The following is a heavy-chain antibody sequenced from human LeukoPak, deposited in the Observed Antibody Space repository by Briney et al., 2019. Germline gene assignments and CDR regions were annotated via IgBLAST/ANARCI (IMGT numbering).Heavy chain of an antibody. CDR1: GYTFTSYG. CDR2: ISAYNGNT. J-gene: IGHJ4*02. CDR3: ARDNNRGSYTSDY. Sequence: GASVKVSCKASGYTFTSYGISWVRQAPGQGLEWMGWISAYNGNTNYAQKLQGRVTMTTDTSTSTVYMELRSLRSDDTAVYYCARDNNRGSYTSDYWGQGTLVTVSS. V-gene: IGHV1-18*01. D-gene: IGHD1-26*01.